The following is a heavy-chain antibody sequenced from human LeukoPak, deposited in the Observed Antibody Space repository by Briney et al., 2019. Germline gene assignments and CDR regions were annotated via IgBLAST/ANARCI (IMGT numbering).Heavy chain of an antibody. D-gene: IGHD6-19*01. CDR3: ARAVSGRFDY. V-gene: IGHV4-59*08. CDR1: GGSMSPYH. J-gene: IGHJ4*02. CDR2: IYYSGST. Sequence: PSETLSLTCAVSGGSMSPYHWSWIRQPPGKGLEWTGYIYYSGSTNYNPSLKSRVTISVDTSKNQFSLKLSSVTAADTAMYYCARAVSGRFDYWGQGTLVTVSS.